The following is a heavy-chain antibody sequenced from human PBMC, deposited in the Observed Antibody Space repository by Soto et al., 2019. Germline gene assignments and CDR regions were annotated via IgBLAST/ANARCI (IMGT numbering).Heavy chain of an antibody. D-gene: IGHD2-2*01. CDR2: TYYRSKWYN. Sequence: QVQLQQSGPGLVKPSQTLSLTCAISGDSVSSNSAAWNWIRQSPSRGLEWLGRTYYRSKWYNDYAVSVKSRITINPDTSKNQFSLQLNSVTPEDTAVYYCARGGVPCSSTSCYDPYYYYGMDVWGQGTTVTVSS. CDR1: GDSVSSNSAA. CDR3: ARGGVPCSSTSCYDPYYYYGMDV. J-gene: IGHJ6*02. V-gene: IGHV6-1*01.